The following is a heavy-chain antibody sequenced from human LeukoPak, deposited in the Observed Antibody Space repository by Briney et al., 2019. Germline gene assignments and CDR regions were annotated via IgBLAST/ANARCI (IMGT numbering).Heavy chain of an antibody. V-gene: IGHV4-4*07. Sequence: SETLSLTCTVSGGSITSYYWSCIRQPAGKGLEWIGRIHTSGITNYNPSLKSRVTISVDTSKNQFSLKLSSVTAADTAVYYCARERAAGNPSHFDYWGQGSLVTVSS. D-gene: IGHD6-13*01. CDR1: GGSITSYY. CDR2: IHTSGIT. J-gene: IGHJ4*02. CDR3: ARERAAGNPSHFDY.